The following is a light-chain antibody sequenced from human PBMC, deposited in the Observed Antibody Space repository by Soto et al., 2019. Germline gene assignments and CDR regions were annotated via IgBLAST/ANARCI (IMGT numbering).Light chain of an antibody. CDR1: SSNIGNNY. CDR2: DNN. CDR3: GTWDSSLSAGV. Sequence: QSVLTQPPSVSAAPGQKVTISCSGSSSNIGNNYVSWYQQLPGTASKLLIYDNNKRPSGIPDRFSGSKSGTSATLGITGLQTGDEADYYCGTWDSSLSAGVFGGGTKLTVL. V-gene: IGLV1-51*01. J-gene: IGLJ2*01.